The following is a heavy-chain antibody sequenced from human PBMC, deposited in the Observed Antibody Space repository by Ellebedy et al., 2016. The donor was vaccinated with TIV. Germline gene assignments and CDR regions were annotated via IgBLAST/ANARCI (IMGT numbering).Heavy chain of an antibody. J-gene: IGHJ4*02. V-gene: IGHV3-23*01. CDR1: GFTFNTFA. D-gene: IGHD3-10*01. Sequence: GESLKISCAASGFTFNTFAMTWVRQAPGKGLEWVANISGPGGDKTYYANSVKGRFTPSRDDSTKTVFLHMNNLKVEETARYYCSKGGGAGFDYWGQGALVLVSS. CDR3: SKGGGAGFDY. CDR2: ISGPGGDKT.